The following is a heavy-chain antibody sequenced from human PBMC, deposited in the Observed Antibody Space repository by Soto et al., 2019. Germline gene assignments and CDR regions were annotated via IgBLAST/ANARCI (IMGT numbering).Heavy chain of an antibody. V-gene: IGHV3-7*04. CDR1: GFTFSDSC. CDR2: MKHDGGET. CDR3: ARVNCVPSNCYNLYYGRDV. D-gene: IGHD2-2*02. Sequence: GGSLRLSCAASGFTFSDSCMTWFRQAPGKGLEWVADMKHDGGETYYVDSVKGRFTISRDNAKASLYLQMNSLRVEDTAVYYCARVNCVPSNCYNLYYGRDVWGQGTMVTVSS. J-gene: IGHJ6*02.